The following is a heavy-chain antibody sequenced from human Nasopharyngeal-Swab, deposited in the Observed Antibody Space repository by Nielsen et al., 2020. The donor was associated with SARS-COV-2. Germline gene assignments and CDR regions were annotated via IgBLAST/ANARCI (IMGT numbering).Heavy chain of an antibody. CDR1: GGSISDYH. V-gene: IGHV4-34*01. CDR3: ARGRDGYYDPFDY. J-gene: IGHJ4*02. D-gene: IGHD3-3*01. Sequence: GSLRLSCVVYGGSISDYHWSWIRQAPGKGLEWIGEMKPTGRTNYNPSLKSRVTISVDTSKNQFSLKLSSATAADTAMYYCARGRDGYYDPFDYWGQGALVTVSS. CDR2: MKPTGRT.